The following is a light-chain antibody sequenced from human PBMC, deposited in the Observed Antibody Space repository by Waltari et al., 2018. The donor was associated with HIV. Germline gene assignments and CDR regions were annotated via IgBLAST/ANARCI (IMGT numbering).Light chain of an antibody. CDR3: LLYVGTGIWV. CDR1: PGSVLSLYS. CDR2: DTH. J-gene: IGLJ3*02. V-gene: IGLV8-61*01. Sequence: QTVVTQETSFSVSPGGTVTLTVCLSPGSVLSLYSPSWFQKPPRLPPRILLYDTHTRSSGVPDRFSGSILGNKAALTITGAQSDDESDYYCLLYVGTGIWVFGGGTKLTVL.